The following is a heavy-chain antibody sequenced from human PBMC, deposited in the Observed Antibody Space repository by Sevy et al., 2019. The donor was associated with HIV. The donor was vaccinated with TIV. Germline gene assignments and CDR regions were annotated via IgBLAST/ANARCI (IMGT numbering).Heavy chain of an antibody. Sequence: SETLSLTCTVSGVSFSSYYWTWIRQPPGKGLEWIGFIYFTGSTNYNPSLKSRITMSVDSSKNQFSLKLSSVTAADTAVYYCAGIWTNDAFDIWGPGTMVTVSS. V-gene: IGHV4-59*01. CDR2: IYFTGST. CDR3: AGIWTNDAFDI. D-gene: IGHD1-1*01. J-gene: IGHJ3*02. CDR1: GVSFSSYY.